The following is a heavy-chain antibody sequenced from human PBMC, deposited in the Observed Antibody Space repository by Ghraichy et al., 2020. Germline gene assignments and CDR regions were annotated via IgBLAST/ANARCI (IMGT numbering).Heavy chain of an antibody. D-gene: IGHD3-9*01. V-gene: IGHV4-34*01. CDR1: GRSFSGYY. CDR3: YVLTFSGYLKDAY. J-gene: IGHJ4*02. Sequence: SETLSLTCAVYGRSFSGYYWGWIRQPPGKGREWIREIRHSVSTSYNPSLKSRFTISVDTSKNHFSLKLSSVTAADTAMYYCYVLTFSGYLKDAYWGQGDLVTVSS. CDR2: IRHSVST.